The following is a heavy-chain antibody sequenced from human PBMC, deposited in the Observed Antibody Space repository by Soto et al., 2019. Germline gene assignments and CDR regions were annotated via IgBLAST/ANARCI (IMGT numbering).Heavy chain of an antibody. CDR3: ARDMFRGAPDYLDF. V-gene: IGHV3-30*04. D-gene: IGHD3-10*01. J-gene: IGHJ4*02. CDR1: GFTLNDYP. Sequence: PGGSLRLSCAASGFTLNDYPMHWIRQAPGKVLEWVAVIGYDGRVKLYAESVKGRFTISRDSSDNTLYLQMNSLRPEDSAVYYCARDMFRGAPDYLDFWGQGTVVTVS. CDR2: IGYDGRVK.